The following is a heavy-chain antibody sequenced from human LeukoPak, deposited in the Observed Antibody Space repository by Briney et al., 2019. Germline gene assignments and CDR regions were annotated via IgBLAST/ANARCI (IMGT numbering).Heavy chain of an antibody. CDR3: AREALEWSPPDI. D-gene: IGHD3-3*01. CDR1: GFTFSSYS. Sequence: GGSLRLSCAASGFTFSSYSMNWVRQAPGKGLEWVSSISSSSSYIYYADSVKGRFTISRDNAKNSLYLQMNNMRTEDTAVYYCAREALEWSPPDIWGQGTTVTVSS. J-gene: IGHJ3*02. CDR2: ISSSSSYI. V-gene: IGHV3-21*01.